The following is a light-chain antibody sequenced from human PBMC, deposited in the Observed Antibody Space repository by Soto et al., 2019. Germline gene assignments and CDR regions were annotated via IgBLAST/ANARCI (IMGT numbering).Light chain of an antibody. Sequence: EIVLTQSPGPLSLSPGERATLSCRASQSVSSSYLAWYQQKPGQAPRLLIYGASSRATGIPDRFSGSGSGTDFTLTISRLEPVDFAVYYCQQYGSSPPWTFGQGTKVEIK. CDR3: QQYGSSPPWT. CDR1: QSVSSSY. J-gene: IGKJ1*01. V-gene: IGKV3-20*01. CDR2: GAS.